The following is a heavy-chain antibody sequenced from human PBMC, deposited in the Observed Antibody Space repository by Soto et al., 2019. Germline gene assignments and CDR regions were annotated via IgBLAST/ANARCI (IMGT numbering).Heavy chain of an antibody. Sequence: GGSLRLSCAASGFTFSSYSMNWVRQAPGKGLEWVSSISSSSSYIYYADSVKGRFTISRDNAKNSLYLQMNSLRAEDTTVYYCAGAKEGIADQIDYWGQGTLVTVSS. D-gene: IGHD6-13*01. CDR1: GFTFSSYS. J-gene: IGHJ4*02. V-gene: IGHV3-21*01. CDR2: ISSSSSYI. CDR3: AGAKEGIADQIDY.